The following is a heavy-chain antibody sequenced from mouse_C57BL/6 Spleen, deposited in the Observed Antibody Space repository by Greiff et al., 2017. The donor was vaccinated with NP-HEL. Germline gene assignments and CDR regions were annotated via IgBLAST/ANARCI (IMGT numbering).Heavy chain of an antibody. D-gene: IGHD2-1*01. CDR1: GFTFSSYG. J-gene: IGHJ4*01. Sequence: DVKLVESGGDLVKPGGSPKLSCAASGFTFSSYGMSWVRQTPDKRLEWVATISSGGSYTYYPDSVRGRFTISRDNAKNTLYLQMSSLKSEDTAMYYCARIYYGNYVGAMDYWGQGTSVTVSS. CDR2: ISSGGSYT. V-gene: IGHV5-6*02. CDR3: ARIYYGNYVGAMDY.